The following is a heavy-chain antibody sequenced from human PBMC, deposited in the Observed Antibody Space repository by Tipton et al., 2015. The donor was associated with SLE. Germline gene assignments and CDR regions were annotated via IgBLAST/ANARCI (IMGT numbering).Heavy chain of an antibody. CDR1: GFKFDDCA. D-gene: IGHD5-12*01. CDR2: INSSSSYI. Sequence: QLVQSGGGLVQPGTSLRLSCAASGFKFDDCAMHWVRQRPGKGLEWVAGINSSSSYIYYADSVKGRFTISRDNAKNSLYLQMNSLRADDMGVEYCARGYSGYEAGDYCGQGTLITVSS. J-gene: IGHJ4*02. V-gene: IGHV3-21*01. CDR3: ARGYSGYEAGDY.